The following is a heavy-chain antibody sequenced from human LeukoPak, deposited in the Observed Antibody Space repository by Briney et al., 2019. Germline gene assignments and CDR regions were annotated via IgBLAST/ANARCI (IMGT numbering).Heavy chain of an antibody. CDR1: GGSINSYY. CDR2: IYYSGST. Sequence: SETLSLTCTVSGGSINSYYWSWIRQPPGKGLEWIGYIYYSGSTNYNPSLKSRVTISVDTSKNQFSLKLSSVTAADTAVYYCARGMYRPQDRYDSSGYYRYYFDYWGQGTLVTVSS. J-gene: IGHJ4*02. D-gene: IGHD3-22*01. CDR3: ARGMYRPQDRYDSSGYYRYYFDY. V-gene: IGHV4-59*01.